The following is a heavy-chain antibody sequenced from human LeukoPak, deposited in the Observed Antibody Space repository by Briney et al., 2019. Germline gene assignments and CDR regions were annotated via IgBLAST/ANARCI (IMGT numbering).Heavy chain of an antibody. CDR3: ARQIHDYGDYFDY. D-gene: IGHD4-17*01. J-gene: IGHJ4*02. V-gene: IGHV4-38-2*01. CDR2: IYHSGST. Sequence: SETLSLTCAVSGYSISSGYYWGWIRQPPGKGLEWIGSIYHSGSTYYNPSRKSRVTISVDTSKNQFSLKLSSVTAADTAVYYCARQIHDYGDYFDYWGQGTLVTVSS. CDR1: GYSISSGYY.